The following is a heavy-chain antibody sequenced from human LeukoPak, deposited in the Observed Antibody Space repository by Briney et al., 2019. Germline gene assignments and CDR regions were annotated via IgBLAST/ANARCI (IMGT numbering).Heavy chain of an antibody. CDR3: ARDSRLGSSGLDF. D-gene: IGHD6-6*01. J-gene: IGHJ4*02. CDR1: GGSISSYY. Sequence: PSETLSLTCTVSGGSISSYYWSWIRQPPGKGLEWIGYIYYSGSTNYNPSLKSRVTISVDTSKNQFSLKLSSVTAADTAVYYCARDSRLGSSGLDFWGQGTLATVSS. V-gene: IGHV4-59*12. CDR2: IYYSGST.